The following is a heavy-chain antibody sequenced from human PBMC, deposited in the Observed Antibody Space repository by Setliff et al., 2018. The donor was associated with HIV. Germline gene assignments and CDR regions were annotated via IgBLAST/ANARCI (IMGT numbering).Heavy chain of an antibody. CDR2: IYNNGST. J-gene: IGHJ4*02. CDR3: ARGRYYREISDSLFDF. Sequence: SETLSLTCSVSGGSIRSDGYYWNWIRQHPEKGLEWIGYIYNNGSTYYNPSLESRLMMSIDPSKNQFSLNLRSVAVADTAVYYCARGRYYREISDSLFDFWGQGTLVTVSS. V-gene: IGHV4-31*03. D-gene: IGHD3-16*01. CDR1: GGSIRSDGYY.